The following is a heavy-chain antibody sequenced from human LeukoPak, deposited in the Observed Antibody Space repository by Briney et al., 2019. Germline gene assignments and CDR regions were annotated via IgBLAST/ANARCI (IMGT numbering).Heavy chain of an antibody. V-gene: IGHV1-69*13. CDR2: IIPIFGTA. J-gene: IGHJ4*02. Sequence: SVKVSCKASGGTFSSYAISWVRQAPGQGLEWMGGIIPIFGTANYAQKFQGRVTITADESTSTAYMELSSLRSEDTAVYYCARDGGLMTTVTTFDYWGQGTLVTISS. CDR3: ARDGGLMTTVTTFDY. CDR1: GGTFSSYA. D-gene: IGHD4-17*01.